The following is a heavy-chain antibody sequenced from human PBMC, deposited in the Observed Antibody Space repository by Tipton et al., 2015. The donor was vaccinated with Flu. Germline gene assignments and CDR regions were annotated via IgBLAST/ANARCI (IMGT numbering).Heavy chain of an antibody. CDR1: GGSISSSSYY. D-gene: IGHD6-19*01. CDR2: IYYSGST. J-gene: IGHJ3*02. V-gene: IGHV4-39*07. CDR3: ARGPKQWLEYDAFDI. Sequence: TLSPTCTVSGGSISSSSYYWGWIRQPPGKGLEWIGSIYYSGSTYYNPSLNSRVTISVDTSKNQFSLKLSSVTAADTAVYYCARGPKQWLEYDAFDIWGQGTMVTVSS.